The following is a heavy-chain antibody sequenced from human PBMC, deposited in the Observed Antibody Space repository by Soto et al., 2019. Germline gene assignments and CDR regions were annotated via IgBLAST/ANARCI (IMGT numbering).Heavy chain of an antibody. CDR2: IYYGGST. J-gene: IGHJ6*02. Sequence: KPSETLSLTCTVSGGSISSGDYYWSWIRQPPGKGLEWIGYIYYGGSTYYNPSLKSRVTISVDTSKNQFSLKLSSVTAADTAVYYCARDAVTTTWVYYYYGTDVWGQGTTVTVSS. D-gene: IGHD4-4*01. CDR1: GGSISSGDYY. CDR3: ARDAVTTTWVYYYYGTDV. V-gene: IGHV4-30-4*01.